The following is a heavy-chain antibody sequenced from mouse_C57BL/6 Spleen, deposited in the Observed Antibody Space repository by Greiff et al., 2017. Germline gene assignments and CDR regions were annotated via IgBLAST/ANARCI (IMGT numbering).Heavy chain of an antibody. D-gene: IGHD2-4*01. CDR3: TREGDYGYFDY. Sequence: EVHLVESGGGLVQPGGSMKLSCAASGFTFSDAWMDWVRQSPEKGLEWVAEIRNKANNHATYYAESVKGRFTISRDDSKSSVYLQMNSLRAEDTGIYYCTREGDYGYFDYWGQGTTLTVSS. CDR2: IRNKANNHAT. J-gene: IGHJ2*01. V-gene: IGHV6-6*01. CDR1: GFTFSDAW.